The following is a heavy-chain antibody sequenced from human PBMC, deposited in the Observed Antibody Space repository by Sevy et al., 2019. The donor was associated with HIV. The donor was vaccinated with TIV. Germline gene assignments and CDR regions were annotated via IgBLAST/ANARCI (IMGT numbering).Heavy chain of an antibody. CDR3: AKDPRPSHRITTFGGVDYFEY. CDR1: GFSISGYG. CDR2: IWYDGTNK. Sequence: GGSLRLSCAASGFSISGYGMHWVRQAPGKGLEWVAVIWYDGTNKEYADSVKGRFTISRDNSKNTLYLRLSSLRDEDTAVYYCAKDPRPSHRITTFGGVDYFEYWGQGTLVTVSS. D-gene: IGHD3-3*01. V-gene: IGHV3-30*02. J-gene: IGHJ4*02.